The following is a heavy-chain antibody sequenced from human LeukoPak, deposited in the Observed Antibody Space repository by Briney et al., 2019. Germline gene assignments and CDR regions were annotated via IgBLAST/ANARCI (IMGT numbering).Heavy chain of an antibody. CDR1: GGSISSSSYY. D-gene: IGHD3-10*01. Sequence: SETLSLTCTVSGGSISSSSYYWGWTRQPPGKGLEWIGSIYYSGSTYYNPSLKSRVTISVDTSKNQVSLKLSSVTAADTAVYYCARRGAALLWFGEYAFDIWGQGTMVTVSS. J-gene: IGHJ3*02. CDR3: ARRGAALLWFGEYAFDI. V-gene: IGHV4-39*07. CDR2: IYYSGST.